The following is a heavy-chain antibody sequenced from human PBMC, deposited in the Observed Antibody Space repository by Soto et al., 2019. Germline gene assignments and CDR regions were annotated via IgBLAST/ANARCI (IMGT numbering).Heavy chain of an antibody. Sequence: GGSLRLSCAASGFIFSSFWMNWVRQAPGRGMEWVAKINEDGSAKYFADSVEGRFTISRDNAKNSLFLQMSSLRDEDTAIYYCAKDVEWSLDFWGQGTLVTVSS. D-gene: IGHD3-3*01. CDR1: GFIFSSFW. V-gene: IGHV3-7*01. CDR2: INEDGSAK. CDR3: AKDVEWSLDF. J-gene: IGHJ4*02.